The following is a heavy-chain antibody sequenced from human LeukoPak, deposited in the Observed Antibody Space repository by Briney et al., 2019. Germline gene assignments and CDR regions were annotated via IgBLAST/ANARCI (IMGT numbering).Heavy chain of an antibody. CDR3: AKDLRSTITYGGCGFDY. J-gene: IGHJ4*02. V-gene: IGHV3-23*01. Sequence: PGGSLRLSCAASGFMFRSYAMSWVRQAPGKGLEWVSVISGSGGRTYYADSVKGRLTISRDNSKNTLYLQMNSLRVEDTAVYYCAKDLRSTITYGGCGFDYWGQGALVTVSS. D-gene: IGHD2/OR15-2a*01. CDR1: GFMFRSYA. CDR2: ISGSGGRT.